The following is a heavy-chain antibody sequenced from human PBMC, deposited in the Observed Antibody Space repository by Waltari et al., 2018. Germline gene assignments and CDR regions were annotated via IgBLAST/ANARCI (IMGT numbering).Heavy chain of an antibody. CDR3: ARDSGGVPPLADAFDI. D-gene: IGHD3-16*01. Sequence: QVQLQESGPGLVKPSETLSLTCTVSGGSISSYYWSWIRQPPGKGLEWIGYIYYSGSTNYNPSLKSRVTISVDTSKNQFSLKLSSVTAADTAVYYCARDSGGVPPLADAFDIWGQGTMVTVSS. J-gene: IGHJ3*02. V-gene: IGHV4-59*01. CDR1: GGSISSYY. CDR2: IYYSGST.